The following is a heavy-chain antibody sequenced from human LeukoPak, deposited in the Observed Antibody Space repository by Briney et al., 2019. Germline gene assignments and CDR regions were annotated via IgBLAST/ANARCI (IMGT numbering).Heavy chain of an antibody. Sequence: PGRSLRLSCAASGFTFSSYAMHWVRQAPGKGLEWVAVISYDGSSKYYADSVKGRFTISGDNSKNTLYLQMNSLRAEDTAVYYCARDTDYYGSGSLWDWGQGTLVTVSS. CDR1: GFTFSSYA. J-gene: IGHJ4*02. CDR3: ARDTDYYGSGSLWD. D-gene: IGHD3-10*01. CDR2: ISYDGSSK. V-gene: IGHV3-30*04.